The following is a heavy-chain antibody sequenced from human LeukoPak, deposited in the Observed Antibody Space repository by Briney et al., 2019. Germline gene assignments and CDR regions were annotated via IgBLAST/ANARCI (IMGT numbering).Heavy chain of an antibody. CDR3: ARVGPWELPYYYYGMDV. CDR1: GFTFSSYC. Sequence: HSGGSLRLSCAASGFTFSSYCMNWVRQAPGKGLEWVSYISSSSSTIYYADSVKGRFTISRDNAKNSLYLQMNSLRDEDTAVYYCARVGPWELPYYYYGMDVWGQGTTVTVSS. V-gene: IGHV3-48*02. D-gene: IGHD1-26*01. CDR2: ISSSSSTI. J-gene: IGHJ6*02.